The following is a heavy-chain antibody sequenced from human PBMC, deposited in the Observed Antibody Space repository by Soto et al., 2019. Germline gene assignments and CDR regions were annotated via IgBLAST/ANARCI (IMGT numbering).Heavy chain of an antibody. V-gene: IGHV1-8*01. J-gene: IGHJ5*02. Sequence: ASVKVSCKASGYTFTSYDINWVRQATGQGLEWMGWMSPNSGNTGYAQKLQGRVTMTTDTSTSTAYMELRSLRSDDTAVYYCARDTVAGTGNWFDPWGQGTLVTVSS. D-gene: IGHD6-19*01. CDR1: GYTFTSYD. CDR2: MSPNSGNT. CDR3: ARDTVAGTGNWFDP.